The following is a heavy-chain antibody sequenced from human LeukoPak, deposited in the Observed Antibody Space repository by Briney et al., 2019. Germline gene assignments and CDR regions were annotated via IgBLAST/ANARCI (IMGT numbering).Heavy chain of an antibody. D-gene: IGHD3-22*01. CDR2: INHSGST. Sequence: SSETLSLTCAVYGGSFSDYYWTWIRQPPGKGLEWSGEINHSGSTNYNPSLKSRVTIFVDTSKSQFSLKLNSVTAADTAVYYCARGYYYDSSGYYLGYWGQGNLVTVSS. CDR3: ARGYYYDSSGYYLGY. J-gene: IGHJ4*02. CDR1: GGSFSDYY. V-gene: IGHV4-34*01.